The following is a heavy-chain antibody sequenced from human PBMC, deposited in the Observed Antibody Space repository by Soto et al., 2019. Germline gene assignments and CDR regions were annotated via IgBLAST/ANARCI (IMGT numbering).Heavy chain of an antibody. D-gene: IGHD6-19*01. CDR1: GGTFSSYA. CDR2: IIPIFGTA. V-gene: IGHV1-69*01. CDR3: ATGGDSSGWSGGWFDP. J-gene: IGHJ5*02. Sequence: QVQLVQSGAEVKKPGSSVKVSCKASGGTFSSYAISWVRQAPGQGLEWMGGIIPIFGTANYAQKFQGRVTITADESTSTAYRELSSLRSEDTAVYYCATGGDSSGWSGGWFDPWGQGTLVTVSS.